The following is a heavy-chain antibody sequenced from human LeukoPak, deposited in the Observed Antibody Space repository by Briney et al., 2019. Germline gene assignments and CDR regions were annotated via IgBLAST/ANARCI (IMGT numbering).Heavy chain of an antibody. D-gene: IGHD3-10*01. CDR1: GFIFSRYW. J-gene: IGHJ4*02. V-gene: IGHV3-7*01. Sequence: GGSLRLSCAASGFIFSRYWMSWVRQAPGKGLEWVANIKEDGSEKYYVDSVKGRFTISRDNAKNSLYLQMNSLRAEDTAVYYCARVYYYTSGSRWGDYFDYWGQGTLVTVSS. CDR3: ARVYYYTSGSRWGDYFDY. CDR2: IKEDGSEK.